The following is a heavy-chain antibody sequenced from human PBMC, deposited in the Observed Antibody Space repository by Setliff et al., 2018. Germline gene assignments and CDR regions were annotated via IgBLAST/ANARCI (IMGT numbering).Heavy chain of an antibody. Sequence: PGESLKISCQGSGFRFTSHWIGWVRQMPGKGLEWMGLIWPGDSDTKYSPSFQGRVTILADKSINTAYLEWSSLQASDTAMYYCARRADGYNDFFDSWGQGTLVTVSS. V-gene: IGHV5-51*01. D-gene: IGHD6-25*01. CDR3: ARRADGYNDFFDS. CDR2: IWPGDSDT. J-gene: IGHJ4*02. CDR1: GFRFTSHW.